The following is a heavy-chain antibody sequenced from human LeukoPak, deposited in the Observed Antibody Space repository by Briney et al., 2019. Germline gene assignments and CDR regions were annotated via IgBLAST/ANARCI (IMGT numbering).Heavy chain of an antibody. CDR2: IYYSGST. D-gene: IGHD2-2*01. V-gene: IGHV4-59*01. Sequence: SETLSLTCTVSGGSISSYYWSWIRQPPGKGLEWIGYIYYSGSTNYNPSLKSRVTISVDTSKNQFSLKLCSVTAADTAVYYCARGRLSYQLPDQHYFDYWGQGTLVTVSS. CDR1: GGSISSYY. J-gene: IGHJ4*02. CDR3: ARGRLSYQLPDQHYFDY.